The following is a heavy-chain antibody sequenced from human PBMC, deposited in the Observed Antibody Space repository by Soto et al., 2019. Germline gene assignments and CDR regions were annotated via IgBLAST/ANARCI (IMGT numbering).Heavy chain of an antibody. J-gene: IGHJ4*02. CDR1: GESISSGGYY. CDR3: ARASSSSSAADY. CDR2: IYDSESA. V-gene: IGHV4-31*03. Sequence: QVQLQESGPGLVKASQTLSLICSVSGESISSGGYYWSWIHHHPGKGLEWIGYIYDSESAYYNPSLKGRVTISMDTSKNHFAMKLSSVTAADTAVYYCARASSSSSAADYWGQGTLITVSS. D-gene: IGHD6-6*01.